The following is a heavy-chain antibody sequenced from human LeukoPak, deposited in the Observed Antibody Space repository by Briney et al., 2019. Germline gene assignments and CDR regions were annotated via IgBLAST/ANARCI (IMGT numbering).Heavy chain of an antibody. CDR3: ARAIDGWFDP. J-gene: IGHJ5*02. D-gene: IGHD2-21*01. CDR1: GYSISSGYY. V-gene: IGHV4-38-2*01. Sequence: SETLSLTCAVSGYSISSGYYWGWIRQPPGKGLEWIGSIYHSGSTYYNPSLKSRVTISVDTSKNQFSLKLSSVTAADTAVYYCARAIDGWFDPWGQGTLVTVSS. CDR2: IYHSGST.